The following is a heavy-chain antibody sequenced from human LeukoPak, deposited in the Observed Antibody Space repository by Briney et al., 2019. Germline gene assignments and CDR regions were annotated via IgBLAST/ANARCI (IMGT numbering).Heavy chain of an antibody. CDR2: VSCGDSA. CDR1: GFGIGASF. D-gene: IGHD2/OR15-2a*01. CDR3: ARPLSLVDCNTYNCKPYYFAS. Sequence: GGSLRLSCAASGFGIGASFINCVRQAPGKGLEGVSLVSCGDSAFYADSVKGRFTLSRDNSKNTVFLQMNSLRAAHTAVYFCARPLSLVDCNTYNCKPYYFASWGQGALVTVST. J-gene: IGHJ4*02. V-gene: IGHV3-66*04.